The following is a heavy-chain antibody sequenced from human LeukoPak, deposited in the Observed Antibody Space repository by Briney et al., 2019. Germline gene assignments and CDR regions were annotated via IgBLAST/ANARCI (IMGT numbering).Heavy chain of an antibody. CDR1: GGTFSSYA. V-gene: IGHV1-69*04. CDR2: IIPILGIA. CDR3: ARDLVVSCSSTSCSVAPSDF. J-gene: IGHJ4*02. D-gene: IGHD2-2*01. Sequence: GASVKVSCKASGGTFSSYAITWVRQAPGQGLEWMGRIIPILGIATYAQSFQGRVTITADKSTSTAYMELSSLRSEDTAVYYCARDLVVSCSSTSCSVAPSDFWGQGTLVTVSS.